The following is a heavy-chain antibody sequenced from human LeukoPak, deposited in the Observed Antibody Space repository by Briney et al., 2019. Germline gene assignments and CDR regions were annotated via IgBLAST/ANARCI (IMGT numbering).Heavy chain of an antibody. Sequence: GGSLRLSCATSGLTFTSAWLTWVRQAPGKGLEWVGRIKSKSVGETTDYAAPVKGRFTISRDDSENTLYLQMNSLKTEDTAVYYCTTHSGNELRSWGQGTLVTVSS. CDR2: IKSKSVGETT. V-gene: IGHV3-15*01. D-gene: IGHD5-12*01. J-gene: IGHJ5*02. CDR3: TTHSGNELRS. CDR1: GLTFTSAW.